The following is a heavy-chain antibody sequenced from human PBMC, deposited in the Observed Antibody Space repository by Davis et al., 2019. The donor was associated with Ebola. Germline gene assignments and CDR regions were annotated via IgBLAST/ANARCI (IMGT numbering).Heavy chain of an antibody. CDR1: GFPFSNYA. D-gene: IGHD6-19*01. J-gene: IGHJ4*02. CDR2: SSHHGSTT. V-gene: IGHV3-30*04. CDR3: ARAVPGKEDLDY. Sequence: PGGSLRLSCAASGFPFSNYAMHWXXLAPYFSLYFLSVSSHHGSTTYYEDSVKGRFTISRDNSKNTLYLQLNRLGSEDTAVYYCARAVPGKEDLDYWGQGTLVTVSS.